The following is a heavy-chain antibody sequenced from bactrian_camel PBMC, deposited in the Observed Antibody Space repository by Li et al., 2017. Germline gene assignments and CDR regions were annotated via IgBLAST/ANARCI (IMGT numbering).Heavy chain of an antibody. Sequence: VQLVESGGGSVQAGGSLRLSCTYTRRPNYVTWFRQGPGNGREGVASIYTGGGDGYYADAVKGRFTISHDNAKKTAYLQMDSLKPEDTAIYYCTVELGCHGTYCSPGCSGYNIWGQGTQVTVS. CDR3: TVELGCHGTYCSPGCSGYNI. CDR1: TRRPNY. D-gene: IGHD2*01. CDR2: IYTGGGDG. V-gene: IGHV3S40*01. J-gene: IGHJ4*01.